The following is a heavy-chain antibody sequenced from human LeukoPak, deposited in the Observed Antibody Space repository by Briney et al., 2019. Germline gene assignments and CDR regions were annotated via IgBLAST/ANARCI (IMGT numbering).Heavy chain of an antibody. CDR1: GGTFSSYA. J-gene: IGHJ3*02. CDR2: MNPNSGNT. Sequence: ASVKVSCKASGGTFSSYAISWVRQATGQGLEWMGWMNPNSGNTGYAQKFQGRVTMTRNTSISTAYMELSSLRSEDTAVYYCARYNAPVTTYAFDIWGQGTMVTVSS. CDR3: ARYNAPVTTYAFDI. V-gene: IGHV1-8*02. D-gene: IGHD4-17*01.